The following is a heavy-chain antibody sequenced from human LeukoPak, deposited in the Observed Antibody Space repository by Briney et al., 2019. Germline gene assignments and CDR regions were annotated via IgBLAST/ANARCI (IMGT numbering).Heavy chain of an antibody. CDR1: GYTFTDYY. V-gene: IGHV1-2*02. J-gene: IGHJ3*02. CDR3: ARDGAFDI. Sequence: ASVKVSCKASGYTFTDYYMHWVRQAPGQGLEWMGWINPNSGDTNYAQKFQGRVAMARDTSISTAYMVLSRLRSDDTAVYYCARDGAFDIWGQGTMVTVSS. CDR2: INPNSGDT.